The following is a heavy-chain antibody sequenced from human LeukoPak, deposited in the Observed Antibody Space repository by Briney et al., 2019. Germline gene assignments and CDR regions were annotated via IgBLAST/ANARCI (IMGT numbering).Heavy chain of an antibody. J-gene: IGHJ3*02. CDR2: VYYTGST. CDR3: ARGGPSWWYGFDT. Sequence: PSDTLSLTCTVSGGSVSRVGLYWPWIRQSPGKGLEWIGYVYYTGSTNYNPSLKSRVSISIDTSKNQFSLKLNSVTAADTAVYYCARGGPSWWYGFDTWGQGTMVTVSS. V-gene: IGHV4-61*08. D-gene: IGHD2-15*01. CDR1: GGSVSRVGLY.